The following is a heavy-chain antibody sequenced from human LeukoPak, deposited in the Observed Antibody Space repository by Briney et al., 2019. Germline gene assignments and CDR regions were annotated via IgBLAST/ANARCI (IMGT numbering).Heavy chain of an antibody. CDR3: ANGESYYYASGGGY. Sequence: PGGSLRLSCAASGFTFSSYSMNWVRQAPGKGLEWVSGITWNSGSVGYADSVKGRFTISRDNAKNSLYLQMNSLKPEDTAFYYCANGESYYYASGGGYWGQGTLVSVSS. CDR2: ITWNSGSV. V-gene: IGHV3-9*01. J-gene: IGHJ4*02. CDR1: GFTFSSYS. D-gene: IGHD3-10*01.